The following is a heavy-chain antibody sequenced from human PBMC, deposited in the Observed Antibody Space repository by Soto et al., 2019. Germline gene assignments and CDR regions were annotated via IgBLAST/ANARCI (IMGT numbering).Heavy chain of an antibody. J-gene: IGHJ4*02. Sequence: QVQLHESGPGLVKPSQTLSLTCTVSGGSINSGGYYWTGIRQHPGKGLEWIGYIFYSRTNSYNPSLKSRVTISGDTSKNQFSLTLRSVTAADSAVYYCARESPGELDYYFDFWGQGTPVTVSS. D-gene: IGHD5-12*01. CDR1: GGSINSGGYY. CDR3: ARESPGELDYYFDF. V-gene: IGHV4-31*03. CDR2: IFYSRTN.